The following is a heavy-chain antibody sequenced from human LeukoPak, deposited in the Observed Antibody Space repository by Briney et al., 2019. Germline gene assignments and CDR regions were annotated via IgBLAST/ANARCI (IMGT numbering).Heavy chain of an antibody. CDR1: GGSFSGYY. V-gene: IGHV4-34*01. Sequence: SETLSLTCAVYGGSFSGYYWSWIRQPPGKGLEWIGEINHSGSTNYNPSLKSRVTISVDTSKNQFSLKLSSVTAADTAVYYCAREGVYAISYFDYWGQGTLVTVSS. CDR2: INHSGST. CDR3: AREGVYAISYFDY. J-gene: IGHJ4*02. D-gene: IGHD2-8*01.